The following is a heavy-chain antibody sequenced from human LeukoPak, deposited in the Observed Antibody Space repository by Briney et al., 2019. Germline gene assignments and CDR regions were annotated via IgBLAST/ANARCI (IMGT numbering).Heavy chain of an antibody. CDR1: RFTFSSYA. D-gene: IGHD2-21*02. J-gene: IGHJ4*02. CDR3: DKELEVTALRVISRYFDY. V-gene: IGHV3-23*01. CDR2: FSGKGGVT. Sequence: GGSLRLSCGASRFTFSSYALTGVRRAPGKGLGGGSGFSGKGGVTYYAHSVKGRFTVYRDSSKNTVYVQRTSLRAGDTAVYSRDKELEVTALRVISRYFDYWGEGTLLTVS.